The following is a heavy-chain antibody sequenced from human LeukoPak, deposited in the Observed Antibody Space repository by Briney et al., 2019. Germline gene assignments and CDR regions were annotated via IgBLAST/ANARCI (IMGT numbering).Heavy chain of an antibody. CDR1: GYTFNSYD. CDR2: MNPNTGNT. Sequence: EASVKVSCKASGYTFNSYDINWVRQATGQGLEWMGWMNPNTGNTGYGERFQGRVTMTRDNSISTAYMELNSLTSEDTAVYYCARGQGIAVAGNPFDYWGQGTLVTVSS. J-gene: IGHJ4*02. D-gene: IGHD6-19*01. CDR3: ARGQGIAVAGNPFDY. V-gene: IGHV1-8*01.